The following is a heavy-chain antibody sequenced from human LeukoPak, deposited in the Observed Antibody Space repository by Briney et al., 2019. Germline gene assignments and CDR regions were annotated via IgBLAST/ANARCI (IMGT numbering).Heavy chain of an antibody. J-gene: IGHJ4*02. D-gene: IGHD2-15*01. Sequence: SETLSLTCTVSGGSISSGGYYWSWIRQHPGKGLEWIGYIYYSGSTYYNPSLKSRVTISVDTSKNQFSLKLSSVTAADTAVYYCARHCSGGSCYSSPFDYWGQGTLVTVSS. V-gene: IGHV4-31*03. CDR1: GGSISSGGYY. CDR3: ARHCSGGSCYSSPFDY. CDR2: IYYSGST.